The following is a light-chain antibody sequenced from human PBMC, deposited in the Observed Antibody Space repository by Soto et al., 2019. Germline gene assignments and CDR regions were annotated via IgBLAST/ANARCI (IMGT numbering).Light chain of an antibody. V-gene: IGKV3D-20*02. CDR2: GAS. CDR3: QQRSNWAWT. Sequence: EIVLSQSPGTLSLSPGKRATLSCRASQSISSSYLAWYQQRPGQAPRLLIYGASSRATGIPDRFSGSGSGTEFTLTISSLEPEDFAVYYCQQRSNWAWTFGQGTKVDIK. CDR1: QSISSSY. J-gene: IGKJ1*01.